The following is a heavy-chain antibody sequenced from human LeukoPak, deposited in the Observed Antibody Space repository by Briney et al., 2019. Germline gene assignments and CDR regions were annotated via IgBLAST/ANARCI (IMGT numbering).Heavy chain of an antibody. J-gene: IGHJ4*02. Sequence: GGSLRLSCAASGFTFSSYAMSWVRQAPGKGLEWVSAISGSGGSTYYADSVKGRFTISRDNSKNTLYLQMNSLRAEDTAVYYCAKGVTIFGVVIIQGFDYWGQGTLVTVSS. CDR2: ISGSGGST. CDR3: AKGVTIFGVVIIQGFDY. CDR1: GFTFSSYA. V-gene: IGHV3-23*01. D-gene: IGHD3-3*01.